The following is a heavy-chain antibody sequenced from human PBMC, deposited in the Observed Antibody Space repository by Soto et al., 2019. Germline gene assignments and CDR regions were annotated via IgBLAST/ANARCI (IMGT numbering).Heavy chain of an antibody. J-gene: IGHJ4*02. D-gene: IGHD3-22*01. CDR2: IIPIFGTA. Sequence: ASVKVSCKASGGTFSSYAISWVRQAPGQGLEWMGGIIPIFGTANYAQKFQGRVTITADESTSTAYMELSSLRSEDTAVYYCARDHRSSYYDSSGYLDYWGQGTLVTVSS. CDR3: ARDHRSSYYDSSGYLDY. V-gene: IGHV1-69*13. CDR1: GGTFSSYA.